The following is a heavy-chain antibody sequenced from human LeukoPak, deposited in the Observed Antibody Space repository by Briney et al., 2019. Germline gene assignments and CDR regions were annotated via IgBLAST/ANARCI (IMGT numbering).Heavy chain of an antibody. Sequence: AASVKVSCKASGYTFTSYYMHWVRQAPGQGLGWMGWISAYNGNTNYAQKLQGRVTMTTDTSTSTAYMELRSLRSDDTAVYYCARDSPVFGAACTESYYWGQGTLVTVSS. D-gene: IGHD6-13*01. CDR3: ARDSPVFGAACTESYY. CDR1: GYTFTSYY. J-gene: IGHJ4*02. CDR2: ISAYNGNT. V-gene: IGHV1-18*04.